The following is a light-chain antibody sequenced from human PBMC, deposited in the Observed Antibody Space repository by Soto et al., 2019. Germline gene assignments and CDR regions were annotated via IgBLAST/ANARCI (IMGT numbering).Light chain of an antibody. Sequence: DIQMTQSPSTLSAFVGDRVTITCRASQSLSTWLAWYQQKPGKAPNLLIYKASSLESGVPSTFSGSGSGTEFTLTINSLQPEDFATYYCQQYSSYPYTFGQGSQLEIK. V-gene: IGKV1-5*03. CDR2: KAS. CDR3: QQYSSYPYT. J-gene: IGKJ2*01. CDR1: QSLSTW.